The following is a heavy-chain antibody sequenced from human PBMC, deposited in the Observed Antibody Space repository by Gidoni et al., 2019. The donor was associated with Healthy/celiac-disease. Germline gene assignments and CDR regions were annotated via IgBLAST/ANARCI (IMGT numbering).Heavy chain of an antibody. CDR1: GFTFSDHY. Sequence: EVQLVESGGGLVQPGGSLRLSCAASGFTFSDHYMDWVRQAPGKGLEWVGRTRNKANSYTTEYAASVKGRFTISRDDSKNSLYLQMNSLKTEDTAVYYCARACRVRSGYSYFDYWGQGTLVTVSS. V-gene: IGHV3-72*01. J-gene: IGHJ4*02. CDR3: ARACRVRSGYSYFDY. CDR2: TRNKANSYTT. D-gene: IGHD3-22*01.